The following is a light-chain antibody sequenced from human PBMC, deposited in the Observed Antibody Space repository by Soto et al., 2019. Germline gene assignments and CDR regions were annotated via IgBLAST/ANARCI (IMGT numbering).Light chain of an antibody. CDR2: LAS. CDR1: QSLLYSNGNNY. J-gene: IGKJ2*01. Sequence: DIVMTQSPLSLPVTPGEPASISCRSSQSLLYSNGNNYLDWYVQKPGQSPQLLIYLASSRASVVPDRFSGSGSGTYFTLKISRVEADDVGVYCCMQPLQTPYTFGQGTKLEIK. V-gene: IGKV2-28*01. CDR3: MQPLQTPYT.